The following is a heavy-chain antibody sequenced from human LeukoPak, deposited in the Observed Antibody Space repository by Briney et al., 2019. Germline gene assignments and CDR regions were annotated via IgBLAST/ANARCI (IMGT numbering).Heavy chain of an antibody. CDR2: ITTSGTTL. CDR1: GFTFSSYE. J-gene: IGHJ6*03. Sequence: GGSLRLSCAASGFTFSSYEMNWVRQAPGKGLEWISYITTSGTTLDYADSVKGRFTISRDNSKNTLYLQMNSLRAEDTAVYYCARGGYYYYMDVWGKGTTVTISS. V-gene: IGHV3-48*03. CDR3: ARGGYYYYMDV.